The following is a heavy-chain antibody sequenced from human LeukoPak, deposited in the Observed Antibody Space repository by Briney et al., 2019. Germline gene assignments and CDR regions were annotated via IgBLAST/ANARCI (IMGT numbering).Heavy chain of an antibody. D-gene: IGHD1-26*01. CDR1: GFTFSSYS. Sequence: GGSLRLSCAASGFTFSSYSMHWVRQAPGKGLEWVSYISSGGSSIYYADSVKGRFTISRDNAKNSLYLQMNSLRAEDTATYYWGSSIGGPRSRGGYWGQGAPVTVSS. J-gene: IGHJ4*03. CDR2: ISSGGSSI. CDR3: GSSIGGPRSRGGY. V-gene: IGHV3-48*01.